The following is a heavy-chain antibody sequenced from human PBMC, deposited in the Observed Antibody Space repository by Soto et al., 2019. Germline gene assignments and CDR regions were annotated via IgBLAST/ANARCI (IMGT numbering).Heavy chain of an antibody. CDR2: IRSKTHGGAT. D-gene: IGHD3-10*01. CDR3: SRSPRGRDYYFYGLDV. CDR1: GFTFGDYA. J-gene: IGHJ6*02. Sequence: GGSLRLSCRASGFTFGDYAFNWLRQAPGKGLEWVGLIRSKTHGGATEYGASVRGRFTISRDDSQSIASLQMNDLKIEDTGVYYCSRSPRGRDYYFYGLDVWGQGTTVTVS. V-gene: IGHV3-49*03.